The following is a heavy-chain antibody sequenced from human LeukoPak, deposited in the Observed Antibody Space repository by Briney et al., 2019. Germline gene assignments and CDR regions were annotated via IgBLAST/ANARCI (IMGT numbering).Heavy chain of an antibody. D-gene: IGHD3-10*01. Sequence: GGSLRLSCAASGFTVSTNYMNWVRQAPGKGLEWVSIFYSGDTTYYADSVKGRFTISRDNSKNTLYLQMNSLRAEDTAVYYCARVGDHYHWYLDLWGRGTLVTVSS. J-gene: IGHJ2*01. V-gene: IGHV3-53*01. CDR2: FYSGDTT. CDR1: GFTVSTNY. CDR3: ARVGDHYHWYLDL.